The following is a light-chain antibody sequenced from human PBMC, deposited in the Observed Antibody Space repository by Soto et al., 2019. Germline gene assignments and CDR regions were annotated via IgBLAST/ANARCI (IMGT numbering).Light chain of an antibody. CDR3: CSYAGSYPSYV. CDR2: DVS. CDR1: SSDFGGYNY. Sequence: HSALTQPRSVSGSPGQSVTISCTGTSSDFGGYNYVSWYQQHPGKAPKLMIYDVSKRPPGVPDRFSGSKSGNTASLTISGLQAEDEADYYCCSYAGSYPSYVFGTGTKVTVL. V-gene: IGLV2-11*01. J-gene: IGLJ1*01.